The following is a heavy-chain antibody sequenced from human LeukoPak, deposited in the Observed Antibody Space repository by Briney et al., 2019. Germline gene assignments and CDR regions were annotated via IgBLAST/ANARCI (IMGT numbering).Heavy chain of an antibody. V-gene: IGHV3-23*01. CDR2: ISGSGGST. CDR3: AKGLQVGYYYGSGSFFFDY. D-gene: IGHD3-10*01. J-gene: IGHJ4*02. Sequence: GGSLRLSCAASGFTFSSYGMSWVRQAPGKGLEWVSAISGSGGSTYYADSVKGRFTISRDNSKNTLYLQMNSLRAEDTAVYYCAKGLQVGYYYGSGSFFFDYWGQGTLVTVSS. CDR1: GFTFSSYG.